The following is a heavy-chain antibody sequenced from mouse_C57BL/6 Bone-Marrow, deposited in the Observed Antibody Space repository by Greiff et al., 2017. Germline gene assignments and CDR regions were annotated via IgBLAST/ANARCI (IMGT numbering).Heavy chain of an antibody. CDR1: GFNIKDDY. Sequence: VQLQQSGAELVRPGASVKLSCTASGFNIKDDYLHWVKKRPEQSLEWIGWLDPEIGDTEYASKFQGKATITSDTSSNTAYLQLSSLTSEDTAVYYCSSFDGNYFDFWGQGTPLTVAS. CDR2: LDPEIGDT. V-gene: IGHV14-4*01. D-gene: IGHD2-3*01. J-gene: IGHJ2*01. CDR3: SSFDGNYFDF.